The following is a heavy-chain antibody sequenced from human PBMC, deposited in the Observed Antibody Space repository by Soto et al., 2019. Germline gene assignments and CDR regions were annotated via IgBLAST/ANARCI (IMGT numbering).Heavy chain of an antibody. Sequence: HPGGSLRLSCAASGFTFSSYSMNWVRQAPGKGLEWVAVISYDGSNKYYADSVKGRSTISRDNSKNTLYLQMNSLRAEDTAVYYCAREGSSTSDNPLMGWFDPWGQGTLVTVSS. V-gene: IGHV3-30*03. D-gene: IGHD2-2*01. J-gene: IGHJ5*02. CDR2: ISYDGSNK. CDR3: AREGSSTSDNPLMGWFDP. CDR1: GFTFSSYS.